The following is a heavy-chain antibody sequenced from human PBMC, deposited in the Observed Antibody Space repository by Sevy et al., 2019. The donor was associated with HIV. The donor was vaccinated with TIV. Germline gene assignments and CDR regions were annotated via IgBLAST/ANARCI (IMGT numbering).Heavy chain of an antibody. Sequence: GGSLRLSCTGSGFTFGDYAMSWFRQAPGMGLEWVGFIRSKDYGGATEYAASGKGRFTISRDDSKIIADLQMNSLKTEDTAVYYCTRSYYYDSSGYSDYWGQGTLVTVSS. J-gene: IGHJ4*02. V-gene: IGHV3-49*03. CDR1: GFTFGDYA. CDR2: IRSKDYGGAT. CDR3: TRSYYYDSSGYSDY. D-gene: IGHD3-22*01.